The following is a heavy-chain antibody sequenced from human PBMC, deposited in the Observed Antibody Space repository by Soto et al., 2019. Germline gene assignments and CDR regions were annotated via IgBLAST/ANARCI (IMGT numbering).Heavy chain of an antibody. Sequence: ASVKVSCKASGYTFTSYGISWVRQAPGQGLEWMGWISAYNGNTNYAQKLQGRATMTTDTSTSTAYMELRSLRSDDTAVYYCARDGDSSGWYGWFDPWGQGTLVTVSS. D-gene: IGHD6-19*01. J-gene: IGHJ5*02. V-gene: IGHV1-18*04. CDR1: GYTFTSYG. CDR3: ARDGDSSGWYGWFDP. CDR2: ISAYNGNT.